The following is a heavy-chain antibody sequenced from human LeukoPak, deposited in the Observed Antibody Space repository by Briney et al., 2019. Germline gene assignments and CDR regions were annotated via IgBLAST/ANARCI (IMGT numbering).Heavy chain of an antibody. Sequence: SVRLSHRASGGTFSSYSISWVRQAPGQGLEWMGGIIPNFGTANYAQKFQGRVTITADESTSTAYMELSSLRSEDTAVYYCARVFSGSPGGYYYYGMHVWGQGTTVTVSS. V-gene: IGHV1-69*13. CDR1: GGTFSSYS. J-gene: IGHJ6*02. D-gene: IGHD1-26*01. CDR3: ARVFSGSPGGYYYYGMHV. CDR2: IIPNFGTA.